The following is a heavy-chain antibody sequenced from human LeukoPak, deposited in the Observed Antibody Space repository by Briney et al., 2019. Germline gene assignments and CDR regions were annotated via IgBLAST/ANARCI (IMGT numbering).Heavy chain of an antibody. Sequence: ASVKVSCKASGGTFSSYAITWVRQAPGQGLEWMGGIIPILNTANYAQKFQGRVTITADESTDTAYMELSSLRSEDTAVYYCARFNSGLGSLAYPSDPWGQGTLVTVSS. J-gene: IGHJ5*02. CDR3: ARFNSGLGSLAYPSDP. CDR2: IIPILNTA. D-gene: IGHD3-16*01. CDR1: GGTFSSYA. V-gene: IGHV1-69*01.